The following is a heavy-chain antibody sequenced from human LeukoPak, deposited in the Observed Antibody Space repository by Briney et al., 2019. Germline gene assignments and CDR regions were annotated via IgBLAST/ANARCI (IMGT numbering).Heavy chain of an antibody. J-gene: IGHJ1*01. D-gene: IGHD4-17*01. CDR2: IYYSGST. CDR1: GGSISSGDYY. Sequence: PSQTLSLTCTVSGGSISSGDYYWSWIRQPPGKGLEWIGYIYYSGSTHYNPSLKSRVTISVDTSKNQFSLKLSSVTAADTAVYYCARQLRLYPNGYFRHWGQGTLVTVSS. CDR3: ARQLRLYPNGYFRH. V-gene: IGHV4-30-4*01.